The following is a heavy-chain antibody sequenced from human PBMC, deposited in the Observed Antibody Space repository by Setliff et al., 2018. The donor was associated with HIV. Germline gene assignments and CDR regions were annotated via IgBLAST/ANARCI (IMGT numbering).Heavy chain of an antibody. CDR1: GVSITSHY. CDR2: GHHSGHT. J-gene: IGHJ3*01. D-gene: IGHD1-26*01. V-gene: IGHV4-4*09. Sequence: SETLSLTCTVSGVSITSHYWNWIRQSPGKGLEWIGFGHHSGHTRQNPSLASRVTISADMSKNQFSLKLNSLSAADTAVYYCARWESAQKAFNPWGHGTMVTVSS. CDR3: ARWESAQKAFNP.